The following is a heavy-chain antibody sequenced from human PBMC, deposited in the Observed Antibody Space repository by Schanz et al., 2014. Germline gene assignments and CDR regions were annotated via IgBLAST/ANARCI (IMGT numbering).Heavy chain of an antibody. J-gene: IGHJ6*02. V-gene: IGHV3-30-3*01. CDR1: GFTFSTYA. CDR3: AKARRKSNCSGGRCFHYSYYGMDV. D-gene: IGHD2-15*01. CDR2: ISYDGSNK. Sequence: QVQLVESGGGVVQPGRSLRLSCAASGFTFSTYAMSWVRQAPGKGLEWVAVISYDGSNKYYADSVKGRFTISRDNAKNSLYLQMNSLRAEDTAVYYCAKARRKSNCSGGRCFHYSYYGMDVWGQGTTVTVSS.